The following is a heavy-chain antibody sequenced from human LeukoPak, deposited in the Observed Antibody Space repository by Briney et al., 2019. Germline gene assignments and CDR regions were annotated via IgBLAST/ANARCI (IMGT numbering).Heavy chain of an antibody. CDR3: ARKGAFRVLVINDDAFDI. J-gene: IGHJ3*02. D-gene: IGHD3-9*01. V-gene: IGHV3-30-3*01. CDR1: GFTFSSYH. CDR2: ISSDGNNK. Sequence: PGGSLRLSCAVSGFTFSSYHIHWVRQAPGKGLEWVAVISSDGNNKYYADSVKGRFTISRDNSNNTLYLQMNSLRAEDTAVYYCARKGAFRVLVINDDAFDIWGQGTMVTVSS.